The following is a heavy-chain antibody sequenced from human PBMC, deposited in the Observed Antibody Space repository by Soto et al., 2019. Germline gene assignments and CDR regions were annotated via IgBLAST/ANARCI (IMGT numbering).Heavy chain of an antibody. CDR3: ARDNYNYSGMDV. CDR2: INPYSGGA. V-gene: IGHV1-2*02. CDR1: GYIFNDYY. Sequence: ASVKVSCKASGYIFNDYYIHWVRQAPGQGLEWMGWINPYSGGANFAQEFQGRVTMTRDTSLSIVYMEVTRLTYDDTAVYYCARDNYNYSGMDVWGQGTTVIVSS. J-gene: IGHJ6*02.